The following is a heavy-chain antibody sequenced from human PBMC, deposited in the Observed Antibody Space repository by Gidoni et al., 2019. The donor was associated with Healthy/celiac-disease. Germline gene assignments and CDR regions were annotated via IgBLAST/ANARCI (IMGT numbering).Heavy chain of an antibody. CDR3: ARTGYGVSYYFDY. D-gene: IGHD4-17*01. CDR2: IYYSGST. V-gene: IGHV4-59*01. Sequence: QVQLQESGPGLVKPSETLSLTCTASGGSISSYYWSWIRQPPGKGLEWIGYIYYSGSTNYNPSLKSRVTISVDTSKNQFSLKLSSVTAADTAVYYCARTGYGVSYYFDYWGQGTLVTVSS. J-gene: IGHJ4*02. CDR1: GGSISSYY.